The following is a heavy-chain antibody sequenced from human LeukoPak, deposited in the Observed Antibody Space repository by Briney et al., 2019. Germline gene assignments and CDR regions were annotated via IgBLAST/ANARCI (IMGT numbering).Heavy chain of an antibody. CDR2: VYSSGNT. Sequence: PSETLSLTCTVSGDSISSGTYYWSWIRQPAGKGLEWIGRVYSSGNTNYNPSLKSRVTISIDTSKNQFSLKLSSVTAADTAAYYCARGVGSSSSNWFDPWGQGTLVTVS. CDR1: GDSISSGTYY. V-gene: IGHV4-61*02. D-gene: IGHD6-6*01. J-gene: IGHJ5*02. CDR3: ARGVGSSSSNWFDP.